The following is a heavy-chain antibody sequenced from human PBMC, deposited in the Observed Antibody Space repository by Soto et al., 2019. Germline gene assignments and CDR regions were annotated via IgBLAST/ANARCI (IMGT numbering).Heavy chain of an antibody. D-gene: IGHD3-22*01. Sequence: QVQLVESGGGVVQPGRSLRLSCAASGFTFSSYGMHWVRQAPGKGLEWVAVISYDGSNKYYADSVKGRFTISRDNSKNTLYLQRNSLRAEDTAVYYCAKEDYPGYYVSSGYYSGAFDIWGQGTMVTVSS. V-gene: IGHV3-30*18. CDR3: AKEDYPGYYVSSGYYSGAFDI. CDR1: GFTFSSYG. J-gene: IGHJ3*02. CDR2: ISYDGSNK.